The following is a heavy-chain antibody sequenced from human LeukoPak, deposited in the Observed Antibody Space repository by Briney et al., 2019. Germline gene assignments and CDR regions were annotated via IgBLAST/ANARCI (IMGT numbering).Heavy chain of an antibody. J-gene: IGHJ6*03. V-gene: IGHV2-70*11. CDR2: IDRDDDK. Sequence: SESGPALVEPTQTLTLTCTFSGFSLLTSGVSVTWIRQPPGRALEWLARIDRDDDKYYNTSLEARLTISKDTSKNQVILTVTDMDPVDSATYYCARMYFGDYKDMDVWAKGPPVTVSS. CDR3: ARMYFGDYKDMDV. D-gene: IGHD3-10*01. CDR1: GFSLLTSGVS.